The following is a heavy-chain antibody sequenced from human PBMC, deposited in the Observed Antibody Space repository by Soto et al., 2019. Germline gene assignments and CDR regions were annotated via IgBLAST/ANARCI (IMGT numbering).Heavy chain of an antibody. J-gene: IGHJ3*02. V-gene: IGHV4-59*01. CDR2: IYYSGST. Sequence: PSETLSLTCTVSGGSISSYYWSWIRQPPGKGLEWIGYIYYSGSTNYNPSLKSRVTISVDTSKNQFSLKLSSVTAADTAVYYCARDDNWNDYAFDIWGQGTMVTVSS. CDR1: GGSISSYY. CDR3: ARDDNWNDYAFDI. D-gene: IGHD1-20*01.